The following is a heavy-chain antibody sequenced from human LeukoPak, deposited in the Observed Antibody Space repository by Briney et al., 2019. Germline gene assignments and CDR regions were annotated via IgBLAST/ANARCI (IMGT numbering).Heavy chain of an antibody. J-gene: IGHJ6*03. V-gene: IGHV1-69*05. CDR1: GGTFSSYA. D-gene: IGHD6-13*01. Sequence: GASVKVSCKASGGTFSSYAISWVRQAPGQGLEWMGGIIPIFGTANYAQKLQGRVTITTDQSTSTAYMELSSLRSEDTAVYYCARGWLAAAGYYYYYMDVWGKGTTVTVSS. CDR3: ARGWLAAAGYYYYYMDV. CDR2: IIPIFGTA.